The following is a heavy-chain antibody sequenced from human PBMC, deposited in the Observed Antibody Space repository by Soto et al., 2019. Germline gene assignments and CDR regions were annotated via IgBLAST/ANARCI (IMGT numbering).Heavy chain of an antibody. CDR1: GFTFSGYC. Sequence: GGSLRLSCAASGFTFSGYCMHWIRQAPGKGLEWVAVISYDGSNKYYADSVKGRFTISRDKSKNTLYLQMNSLRAEDTAVYYCAKDFRWFGELVYYYGMDLWGQGTTVTVSS. J-gene: IGHJ6*02. V-gene: IGHV3-30*18. CDR2: ISYDGSNK. CDR3: AKDFRWFGELVYYYGMDL. D-gene: IGHD3-10*01.